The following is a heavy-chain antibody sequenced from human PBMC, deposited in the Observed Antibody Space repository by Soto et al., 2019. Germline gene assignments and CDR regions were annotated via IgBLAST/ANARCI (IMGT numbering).Heavy chain of an antibody. CDR3: ARAGYCGPGCYYYFDY. D-gene: IGHD2-21*02. CDR2: IKPDGSAT. CDR1: GFTFGSYW. V-gene: IGHV3-7*01. J-gene: IGHJ4*02. Sequence: EVQLVESGGGLVQPGGPLRLSCAVSGFTFGSYWMNWVRLIPGKGLEWVAYIKPDGSATYYVDSGKGRFTISRDNAKNSLYLQMNSLRVEDTYVYYCARAGYCGPGCYYYFDYWGQGTLVTVSS.